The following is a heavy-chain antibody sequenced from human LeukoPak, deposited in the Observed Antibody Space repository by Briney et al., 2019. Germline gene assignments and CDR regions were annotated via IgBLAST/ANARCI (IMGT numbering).Heavy chain of an antibody. J-gene: IGHJ4*02. CDR2: ISSSTSTI. CDR1: RFTSSTYS. CDR3: AGGYSYGRGVDY. Sequence: GGSLRLSCAASRFTSSTYSINWVRRAPGKGLEWVSYISSSTSTIYYADSVKGRFTISRDNAKNSLYLQMNSLRAEDTAVYYCAGGYSYGRGVDYWGQGTLVTVSS. D-gene: IGHD5-18*01. V-gene: IGHV3-48*01.